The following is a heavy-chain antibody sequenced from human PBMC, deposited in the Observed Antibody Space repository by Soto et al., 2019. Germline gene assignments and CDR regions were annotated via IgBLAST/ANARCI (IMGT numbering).Heavy chain of an antibody. D-gene: IGHD6-19*01. J-gene: IGHJ4*02. Sequence: PGGSLRLSCAASGFTFSSYGMHWVRQAPGKGLEWVAVISYDGSNKYYADSVKGRFTISRDNSKNTLYLQMNSLRAEDTAVYYCANALYRSGWFFDYWGQGTLVTVSS. CDR2: ISYDGSNK. CDR3: ANALYRSGWFFDY. V-gene: IGHV3-30*18. CDR1: GFTFSSYG.